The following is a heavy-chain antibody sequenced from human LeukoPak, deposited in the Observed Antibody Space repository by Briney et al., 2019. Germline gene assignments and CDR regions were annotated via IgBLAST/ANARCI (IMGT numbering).Heavy chain of an antibody. CDR3: ARRQGRRGIVGATILKGGFDI. J-gene: IGHJ3*02. CDR2: ISSSSGSV. V-gene: IGHV3-48*01. CDR1: GFTFSTYS. D-gene: IGHD1-26*01. Sequence: GGSLSLSCAATGFTFSTYSMNWTRQAPGKGLEWISYISSSSGSVYYADSVKGRFTISRDSAKNSLYLQMNSVRAEDTALYYCARRQGRRGIVGATILKGGFDIWGPGTKVTVSS.